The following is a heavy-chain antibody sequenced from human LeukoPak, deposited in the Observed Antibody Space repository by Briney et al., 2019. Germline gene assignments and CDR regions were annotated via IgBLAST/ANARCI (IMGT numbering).Heavy chain of an antibody. CDR1: GFTFSIYA. J-gene: IGHJ4*02. Sequence: GGSLRLSCAAPGFTFSIYAMSWVRQAPGKGLEWVSAISGSGGSTYYADSVKGRFTISRDNSKNTLYLQMNSLRAEDTAVYYCAKDAASITIFGVGNFDYWGQGTLVTVSS. CDR3: AKDAASITIFGVGNFDY. CDR2: ISGSGGST. V-gene: IGHV3-23*01. D-gene: IGHD3-3*01.